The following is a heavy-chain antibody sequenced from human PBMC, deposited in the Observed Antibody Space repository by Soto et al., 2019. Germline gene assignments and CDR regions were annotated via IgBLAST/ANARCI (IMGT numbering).Heavy chain of an antibody. V-gene: IGHV4-34*01. CDR3: ARGDFFKGDY. J-gene: IGHJ4*02. Sequence: SETLSLTCAVYGGSFSGYYWSWIRQPPGKGLEWIGEINHSGNTNYNPSLKSRVTISVDTSKNQFSLKLSPVTAADTAVYYCARGDFFKGDYWGQGALVTVSS. D-gene: IGHD3-3*01. CDR1: GGSFSGYY. CDR2: INHSGNT.